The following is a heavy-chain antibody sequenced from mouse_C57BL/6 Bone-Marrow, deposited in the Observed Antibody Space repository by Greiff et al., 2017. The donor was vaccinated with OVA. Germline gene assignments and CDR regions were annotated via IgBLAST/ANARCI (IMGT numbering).Heavy chain of an antibody. V-gene: IGHV1-61*01. CDR1: GYTFTSYW. CDR2: IYPSDSET. Sequence: QVQLQQPGAELVRPGSSVKLSCKASGYTFTSYWMDWVKQRPGQGLEWIGNIYPSDSETHYNQKFKDKATLTVDKSSSTAYMQLSSLTSEDSAVYYCARMGYGSSYEEYFDVWGTGTTVTVSS. J-gene: IGHJ1*03. D-gene: IGHD1-1*01. CDR3: ARMGYGSSYEEYFDV.